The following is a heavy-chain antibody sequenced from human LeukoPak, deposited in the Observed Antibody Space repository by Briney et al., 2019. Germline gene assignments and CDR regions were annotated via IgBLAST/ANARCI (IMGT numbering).Heavy chain of an antibody. CDR2: ISYDGSNK. J-gene: IGHJ4*02. CDR1: GFTFSSYA. V-gene: IGHV3-30*04. Sequence: GGSLRLSCVASGFTFSSYAMHWVRQAPGKGLEWVAVISYDGSNKYYADSVKGRFTISRDNSKNTLYLQMNSLRAEDTAVYYCAKDVHYDSSGYYDYWGQGTLVTVSS. CDR3: AKDVHYDSSGYYDY. D-gene: IGHD3-22*01.